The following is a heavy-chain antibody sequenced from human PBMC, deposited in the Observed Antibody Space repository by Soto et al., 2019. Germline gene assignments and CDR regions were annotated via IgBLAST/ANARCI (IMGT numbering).Heavy chain of an antibody. CDR1: GFTFSSYA. D-gene: IGHD6-19*01. Sequence: GGSLRLPCAGSGFTFSSYAMSWVRQAPGKGLEWVSAISGSGGSTYYADSVKGRFTISRDNSKNTLYLQMNSLRAEDTAVYYCAKASGWLNFEYWGQGTLVTVSS. J-gene: IGHJ4*02. CDR2: ISGSGGST. V-gene: IGHV3-23*01. CDR3: AKASGWLNFEY.